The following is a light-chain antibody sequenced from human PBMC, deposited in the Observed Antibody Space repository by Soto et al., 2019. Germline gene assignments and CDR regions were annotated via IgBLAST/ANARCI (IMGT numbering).Light chain of an antibody. J-gene: IGLJ2*01. Sequence: QSALTQPASVSGSPGQSITISCTGTSSDVGGYDFVSWYQQHPGKAPKLMMYEVSNRPSGVSNRFSGSKSGNTASLTISGLQAEYEADYYCSSYTSSSTVVFGGGTKLTV. CDR1: SSDVGGYDF. CDR3: SSYTSSSTVV. V-gene: IGLV2-14*01. CDR2: EVS.